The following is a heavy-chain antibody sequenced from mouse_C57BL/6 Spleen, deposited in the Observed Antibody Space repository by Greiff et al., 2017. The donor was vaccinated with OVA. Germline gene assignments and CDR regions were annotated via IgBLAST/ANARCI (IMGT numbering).Heavy chain of an antibody. V-gene: IGHV7-3*01. CDR1: GFTFTDYY. J-gene: IGHJ4*01. CDR2: LRNKANGYTT. Sequence: EVQLVESGGGLVQPGGSLSLSCAASGFTFTDYYMSWVRQPPGKALEWVGFLRNKANGYTTEYSAYVKGRFTISRDNSPSILYLQMNALIADDSATYYCARYGFYYAMDYWGQGTSVTVSS. CDR3: ARYGFYYAMDY.